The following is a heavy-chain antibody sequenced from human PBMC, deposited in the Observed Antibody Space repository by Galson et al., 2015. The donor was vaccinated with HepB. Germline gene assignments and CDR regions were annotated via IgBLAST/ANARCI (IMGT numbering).Heavy chain of an antibody. D-gene: IGHD2-2*03. J-gene: IGHJ4*02. CDR2: ISPSNGRT. CDR1: GYTFISYG. Sequence: SVKVSCKASGYTFISYGFSWVRQAPGQGPEWMGWISPSNGRTNYAQKFQGRVTLTTDTSTTTAYTELRSLRSDDTAVYYCARDGYCAGTSCYARSAPLFDYWGQETLVTVSS. V-gene: IGHV1-18*01. CDR3: ARDGYCAGTSCYARSAPLFDY.